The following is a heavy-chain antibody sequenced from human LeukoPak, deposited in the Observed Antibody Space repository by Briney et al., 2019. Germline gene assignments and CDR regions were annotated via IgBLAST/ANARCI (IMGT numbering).Heavy chain of an antibody. Sequence: SETLSLTCAVYGGSFSGYYWSWIRQPPGKGLEWIGEINHSGSTNYNPSLKSRVTISVDTSKNQFSLKLSSVTAADTAVYYCARLGSSTTHGWFDPWGQGTLVTVSS. D-gene: IGHD2-2*01. CDR2: INHSGST. J-gene: IGHJ5*02. CDR3: ARLGSSTTHGWFDP. CDR1: GGSFSGYY. V-gene: IGHV4-34*01.